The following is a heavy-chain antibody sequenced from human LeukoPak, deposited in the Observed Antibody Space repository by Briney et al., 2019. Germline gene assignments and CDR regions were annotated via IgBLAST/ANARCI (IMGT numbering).Heavy chain of an antibody. CDR1: GGSISSYY. CDR3: ARGVGSPPPGY. V-gene: IGHV4-59*01. CDR2: IYYSGST. Sequence: PSETVSLACTVSGGSISSYYWSWIRQPPGKGLEWIGYIYYSGSTNYNPSLKSRVTISVDTSKNQFSLKLSSVTAADTAVYYCARGVGSPPPGYWGQGTLVTVSS. J-gene: IGHJ4*02.